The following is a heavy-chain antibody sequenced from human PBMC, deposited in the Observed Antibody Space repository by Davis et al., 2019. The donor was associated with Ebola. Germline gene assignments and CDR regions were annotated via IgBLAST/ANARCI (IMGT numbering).Heavy chain of an antibody. CDR1: GFTFSSYS. CDR2: ISSSSSYI. J-gene: IGHJ4*02. D-gene: IGHD1-26*01. Sequence: GESLKISCAASGFTFSSYSMNWVRQAPGKGPGWVSSISSSSSYIYYADSVKGRFTISRDNAKNSLYLQMDSLRAEDTAVYYCARGGTGIVASWGQGTLVTVSS. CDR3: ARGGTGIVAS. V-gene: IGHV3-21*01.